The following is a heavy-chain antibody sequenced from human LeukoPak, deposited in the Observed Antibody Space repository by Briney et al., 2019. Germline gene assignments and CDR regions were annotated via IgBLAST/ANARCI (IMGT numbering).Heavy chain of an antibody. CDR2: IYARDCT. V-gene: IGHV4-4*07. CDR1: GDSISPYS. J-gene: IGHJ4*02. D-gene: IGHD2-21*01. CDR3: ARNHIVTGTYFDS. Sequence: TLSLTCTVSGDSISPYSWSWVRQPAGKGLEWVGRIYARDCTDYDPSIRSRVTMSVDTSKNQFSLKLTSVTAADTSVFFCARNHIVTGTYFDSWGPGTLVAVSS.